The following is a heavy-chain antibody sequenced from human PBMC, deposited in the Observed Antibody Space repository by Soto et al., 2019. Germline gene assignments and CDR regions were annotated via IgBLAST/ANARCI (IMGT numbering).Heavy chain of an antibody. D-gene: IGHD3-9*01. CDR1: GFTFSSYA. CDR2: ISGSGGST. CDR3: AKDKGYDILTGYYSNWFDP. Sequence: GGSLRLSCAASGFTFSSYAMSWVRQAPGKGLEWVSAISGSGGSTYYADSGKGRFTISRENSKNTLYRQMNSLRAEDTAVYYCAKDKGYDILTGYYSNWFDPWGQGTLVTVSS. V-gene: IGHV3-23*01. J-gene: IGHJ5*02.